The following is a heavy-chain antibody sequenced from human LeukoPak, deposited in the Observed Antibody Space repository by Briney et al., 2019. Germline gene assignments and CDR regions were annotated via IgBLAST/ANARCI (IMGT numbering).Heavy chain of an antibody. CDR3: AKAPFTTNWFWDY. CDR1: GTIVSTNY. Sequence: GGSLRLSCVSSGTIVSTNYMHWVRQAPGKGLESVSILYMNDNTYYADSVKGRFTISRDNSKNTLSLQMNSLRAEDTAVYYCAKAPFTTNWFWDYWGQGTLVTVSS. V-gene: IGHV3-53*01. CDR2: LYMNDNT. J-gene: IGHJ4*02. D-gene: IGHD1-1*01.